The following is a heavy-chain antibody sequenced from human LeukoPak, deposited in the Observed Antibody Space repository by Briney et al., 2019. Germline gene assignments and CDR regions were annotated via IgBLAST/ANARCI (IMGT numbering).Heavy chain of an antibody. V-gene: IGHV4-38-2*01. CDR3: ARLVLARFYDSSGYFDY. D-gene: IGHD3-22*01. J-gene: IGHJ4*02. Sequence: SETLSLTXAVSGYSISSGYYWGWIRQPPGKGLEWIGSIYHSGSTYYNPSPKNRVTISVDTSKNQFSLKLSPVTAADTAVYYCARLVLARFYDSSGYFDYWGQGTLVTVSS. CDR1: GYSISSGYY. CDR2: IYHSGST.